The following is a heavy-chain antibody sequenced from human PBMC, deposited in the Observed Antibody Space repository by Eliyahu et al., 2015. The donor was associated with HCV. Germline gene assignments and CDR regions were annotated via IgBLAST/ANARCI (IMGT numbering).Heavy chain of an antibody. D-gene: IGHD3-22*01. CDR1: GFSFSAYW. J-gene: IGHJ3*01. CDR3: ARSPQTYYSNSRGYHPWDNGFDL. Sequence: EVSLVESGGGLVQPGGSLRLSCAASGFSFSAYWMXWVRQTPGKGLVCVARXNTDGSTTNYADSVKGRFTISRDNGENTLHLQMNSLSPEDTAIYYCARSPQTYYSNSRGYHPWDNGFDLWGQGTMVTVSS. V-gene: IGHV3-74*01. CDR2: XNTDGSTT.